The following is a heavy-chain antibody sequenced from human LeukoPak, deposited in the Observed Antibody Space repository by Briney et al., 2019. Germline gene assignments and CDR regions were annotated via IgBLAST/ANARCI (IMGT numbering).Heavy chain of an antibody. Sequence: SGTLSLTCAVHGGSFSGYYWSWIRQPPGKGLEWIGEINHSGSTNYNPSLKSRVTISVDTSKNQFSLKLSSVTAADTAVYYCARGRCSGGSCHGRYYYYYMDVWGKGTTVTVSS. J-gene: IGHJ6*03. CDR3: ARGRCSGGSCHGRYYYYYMDV. V-gene: IGHV4-34*01. CDR2: INHSGST. D-gene: IGHD2-15*01. CDR1: GGSFSGYY.